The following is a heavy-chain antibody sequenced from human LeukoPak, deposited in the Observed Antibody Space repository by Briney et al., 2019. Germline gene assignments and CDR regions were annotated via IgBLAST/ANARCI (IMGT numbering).Heavy chain of an antibody. CDR2: ISSLGSTI. J-gene: IGHJ4*02. D-gene: IGHD3-16*01. Sequence: GGSLRLSCAASGFTFSTYSMNWVRQAPGKGLEWVSYISSLGSTIYYADSVKGRFTISRDNAKNSLYLQMNSLRAEDTALYYCAKGGRNGGPDYWGQGTLVTVSS. V-gene: IGHV3-48*04. CDR1: GFTFSTYS. CDR3: AKGGRNGGPDY.